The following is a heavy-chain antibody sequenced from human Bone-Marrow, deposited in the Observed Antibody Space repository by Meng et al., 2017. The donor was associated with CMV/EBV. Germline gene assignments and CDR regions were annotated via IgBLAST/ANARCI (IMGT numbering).Heavy chain of an antibody. CDR2: INHSGST. Sequence: GSLRLSCAVYGGSFSGYYWSWIRQPPGKGLEWIGEINHSGSTNYNPSLKSRVTISVDTSKNQFSLKLSSVTAADTAVYYCARDPEQQLDYYYYYYGMDVWVQGTTVTVSS. D-gene: IGHD6-13*01. CDR3: ARDPEQQLDYYYYYYGMDV. J-gene: IGHJ6*02. CDR1: GGSFSGYY. V-gene: IGHV4-34*01.